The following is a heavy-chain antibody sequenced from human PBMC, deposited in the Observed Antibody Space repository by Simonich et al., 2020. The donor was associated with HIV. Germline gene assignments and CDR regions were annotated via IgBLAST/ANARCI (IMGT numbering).Heavy chain of an antibody. Sequence: HVQLQESGPGLVKPSETLSLTCTVSGGSISRYYWSWIRQPPGKGLEWIGYIFDNGFTNYNPPLKRRVTISVDTSKTQFSLKMTSVTAADTAVYYCARAPDYGANVYFDYWGQGTLVTVSS. V-gene: IGHV4-59*01. CDR1: GGSISRYY. CDR3: ARAPDYGANVYFDY. D-gene: IGHD4-17*01. CDR2: IFDNGFT. J-gene: IGHJ4*02.